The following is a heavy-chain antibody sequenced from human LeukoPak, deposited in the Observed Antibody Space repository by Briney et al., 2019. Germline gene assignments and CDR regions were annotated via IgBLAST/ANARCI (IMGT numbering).Heavy chain of an antibody. D-gene: IGHD2-8*01. CDR1: GYTFTGYY. J-gene: IGHJ6*02. Sequence: ASVKVSCKASGYTFTGYYMHWVRQAPGQGLEWMGWINPNSGGTNYAQKFQGRVTMTRDTSTSTVYMELSSLRSDDTAVYYCARALFGVGTYYYYGMDVWGQGTTVTVSS. V-gene: IGHV1-2*02. CDR2: INPNSGGT. CDR3: ARALFGVGTYYYYGMDV.